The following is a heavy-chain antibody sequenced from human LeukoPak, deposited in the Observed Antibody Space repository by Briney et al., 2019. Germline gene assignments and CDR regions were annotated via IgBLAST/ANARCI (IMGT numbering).Heavy chain of an antibody. D-gene: IGHD1-26*01. V-gene: IGHV6-1*01. J-gene: IGHJ3*02. CDR2: TYYRSKWHR. CDR1: GDSVSSDSAA. Sequence: SQTLSLTCAISGDSVSSDSAAWNWIRQSPSRGLEWLGRTYYRSKWHRDYPISVKSRITINPDTSKNQFSLKLSSVTAADTAVYYCARDGADTDAFDIWGQGTMVTVSS. CDR3: ARDGADTDAFDI.